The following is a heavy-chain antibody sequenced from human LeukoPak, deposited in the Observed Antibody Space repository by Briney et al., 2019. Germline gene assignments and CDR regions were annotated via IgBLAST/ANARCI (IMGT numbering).Heavy chain of an antibody. CDR3: ARLGNYYDSGSYFDY. J-gene: IGHJ4*02. CDR1: GGSISSSSYY. D-gene: IGHD3-10*01. V-gene: IGHV4-39*01. Sequence: PETLSLTCTVSGGSISSSSYYWGWIRQPPGKGLEWIGTISYSGSTYYNPSLKSRVAISVDTSKNQFSLKLSSVTAADTAAYYCARLGNYYDSGSYFDYWGQGTLVTVSS. CDR2: ISYSGST.